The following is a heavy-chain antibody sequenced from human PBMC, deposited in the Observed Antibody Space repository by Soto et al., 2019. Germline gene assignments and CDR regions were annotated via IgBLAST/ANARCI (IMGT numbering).Heavy chain of an antibody. D-gene: IGHD3-10*01. CDR3: ARVPVRKYYRAGSYQNYYFGMDV. V-gene: IGHV4-30-4*01. Sequence: PSETLSLTCTVSGTVSGGSISSDGYYWSWIRQPPGKGLEWIGYIYYSGRAYSNPSLESRVTISVDTSKNQFSLKLTSVTAADTAIYFCARVPVRKYYRAGSYQNYYFGMDVWGQGTTVT. J-gene: IGHJ6*02. CDR2: IYYSGRA. CDR1: GGSISSDGYY.